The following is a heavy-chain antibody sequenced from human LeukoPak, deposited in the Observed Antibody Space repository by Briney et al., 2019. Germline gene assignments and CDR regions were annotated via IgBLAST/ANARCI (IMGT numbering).Heavy chain of an antibody. D-gene: IGHD6-13*01. V-gene: IGHV4-59*01. Sequence: SETLSLTCTVSGGSISSYYWSWIRQPPGKGLEWIGYIYYSGSTNYNPSLKSRVTISVDTSKNQFSLKLSSVTAADTAVYYCARGQRAAAGPSLGFDYWGQGTLVTVSS. CDR2: IYYSGST. CDR1: GGSISSYY. J-gene: IGHJ4*02. CDR3: ARGQRAAAGPSLGFDY.